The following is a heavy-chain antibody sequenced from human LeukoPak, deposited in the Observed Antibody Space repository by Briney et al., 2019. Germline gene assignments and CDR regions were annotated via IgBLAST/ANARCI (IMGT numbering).Heavy chain of an antibody. J-gene: IGHJ3*02. Sequence: PGGSLRLSCAASVFTVSSNYMSWVRQAPGKGLEWVSVIYSGGSTYYADSVKGRFTISRDNSKNTLYLQMNSLRAEDTAVYYCARENYYDSSGYYADAFDIWGQGTMVAVSS. CDR2: IYSGGST. D-gene: IGHD3-22*01. CDR3: ARENYYDSSGYYADAFDI. CDR1: VFTVSSNY. V-gene: IGHV3-53*01.